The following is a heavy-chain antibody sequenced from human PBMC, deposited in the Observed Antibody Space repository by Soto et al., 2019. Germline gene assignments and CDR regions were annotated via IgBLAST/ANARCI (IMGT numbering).Heavy chain of an antibody. CDR3: AKYGSGNYGAYALDI. V-gene: IGHV3-7*01. J-gene: IGHJ3*02. D-gene: IGHD3-10*01. CDR1: GFTFGSYW. Sequence: PGGSLRLSCAASGFTFGSYWMSWVRQAPGKGLEWVANINPGGRQKNYVDSVKRRFSISRHDAEKSHHLQMNSLRVEDTALYYCAKYGSGNYGAYALDIWGQGTMVTVSS. CDR2: INPGGRQK.